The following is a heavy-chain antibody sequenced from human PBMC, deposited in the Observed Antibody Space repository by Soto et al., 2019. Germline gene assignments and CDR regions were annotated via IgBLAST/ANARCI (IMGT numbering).Heavy chain of an antibody. D-gene: IGHD6-25*01. CDR1: GDSVSSTTYY. CDR2: LYYSGST. CDR3: TAAPNPYFFDF. V-gene: IGHV4-39*01. J-gene: IGHJ4*02. Sequence: SETLSLTCAVSGDSVSSTTYYWGWVRLPPGKGLEWIGTLYYSGSTYYNPSFASQVTISVDASKNQFSLKVNSVTAADTAVYFCTAAPNPYFFDFWGQGILVTVSS.